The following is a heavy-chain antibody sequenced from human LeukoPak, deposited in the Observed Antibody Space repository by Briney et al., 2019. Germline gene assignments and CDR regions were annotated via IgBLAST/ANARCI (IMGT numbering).Heavy chain of an antibody. D-gene: IGHD3-10*01. Sequence: GVSVKVSCKASGYAFTSYDINWVRQATGQGLEWMGWMNPNSGNTGYAQKFQGRVTMTRNTSISTAYMELSSLRSEDTAVYYCASGGSMVRGVNEDYWGQGTLVTVSS. CDR2: MNPNSGNT. V-gene: IGHV1-8*01. CDR1: GYAFTSYD. CDR3: ASGGSMVRGVNEDY. J-gene: IGHJ4*02.